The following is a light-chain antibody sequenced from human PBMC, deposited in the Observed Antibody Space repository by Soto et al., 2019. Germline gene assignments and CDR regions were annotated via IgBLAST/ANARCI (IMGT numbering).Light chain of an antibody. CDR3: QQFHSFPIT. J-gene: IGKJ1*01. CDR2: DAS. Sequence: DIQMTQSPSTLSASAGDRVTITCRASQSITIWLAWYQQKPGKAPKLLIYDASTLESGVPSRFSGSGSGTEFTLTINSLQPDDFATYYCQQFHSFPITFGQGTKVEIK. V-gene: IGKV1-5*01. CDR1: QSITIW.